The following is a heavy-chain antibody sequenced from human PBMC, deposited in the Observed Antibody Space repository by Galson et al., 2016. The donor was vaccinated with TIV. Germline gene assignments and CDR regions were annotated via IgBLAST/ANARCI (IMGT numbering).Heavy chain of an antibody. CDR3: DKGGRDGALDT. Sequence: PRLSCAATGFDFEDYMMHWVRQPPQKGLQWLSLISWDGSRRDYVDSLKDRFIISRDNNKKSLFLQIHSLRSEDTALYYCDKGGRDGALDTWGRGTMVVVS. J-gene: IGHJ3*02. V-gene: IGHV3-43*01. D-gene: IGHD2-21*02. CDR1: GFDFEDYM. CDR2: ISWDGSRR.